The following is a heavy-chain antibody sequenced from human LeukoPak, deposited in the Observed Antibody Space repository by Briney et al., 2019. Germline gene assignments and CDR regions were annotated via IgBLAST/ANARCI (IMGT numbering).Heavy chain of an antibody. CDR2: ISSSGSTI. CDR3: ARESAIAARQLDY. CDR1: GFTFSDYY. J-gene: IGHJ4*02. V-gene: IGHV3-11*04. D-gene: IGHD6-6*01. Sequence: GGSLRLSCAASGFTFSDYYMSWIRQAPGKGLEWVSYISSSGSTIYYADSVKGRFTISRDNAKNSLYLQMNSLRAEDTAVYYCARESAIAARQLDYWGQGTLVTVSS.